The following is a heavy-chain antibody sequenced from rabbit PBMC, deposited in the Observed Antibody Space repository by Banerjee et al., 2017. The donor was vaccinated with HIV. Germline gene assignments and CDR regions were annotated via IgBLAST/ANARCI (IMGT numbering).Heavy chain of an antibody. D-gene: IGHD4-1*01. J-gene: IGHJ6*01. CDR2: IYAGSSGST. Sequence: QEQLEESGGDLVKPEGSLTLTCTASGFSFSSSYDMCWVRQAPGKGLEWIACIYAGSSGSTSYASWAKGRFTISKTSSTTVTLQLNSLTAADTATYFCARDLAGVIGWNFGLWGPGTLVTVS. CDR1: GFSFSSSYD. V-gene: IGHV1S45*01. CDR3: ARDLAGVIGWNFGL.